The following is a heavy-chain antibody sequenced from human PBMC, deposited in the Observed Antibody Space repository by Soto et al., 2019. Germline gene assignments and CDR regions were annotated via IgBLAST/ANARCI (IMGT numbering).Heavy chain of an antibody. CDR3: ARVPYDTTGYYAF. J-gene: IGHJ4*02. D-gene: IGHD3-22*01. V-gene: IGHV1-46*01. Sequence: QAQVVQSGAEVRKPGSSVSISCKTSGFTFTTYYIHWVRQAPGQGLEWMGMIDPSGGSTTYAQKFQGRITMTSDMSTSTVYMELSSLRSEDTAVYYCARVPYDTTGYYAFWGQGTLVTVSS. CDR1: GFTFTTYY. CDR2: IDPSGGST.